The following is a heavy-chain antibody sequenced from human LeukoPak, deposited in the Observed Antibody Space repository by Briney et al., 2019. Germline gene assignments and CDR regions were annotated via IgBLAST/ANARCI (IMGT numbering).Heavy chain of an antibody. V-gene: IGHV1-46*01. CDR2: INPSRGST. CDR1: GYTFTRYY. J-gene: IGHJ5*02. CDR3: TRGVQLERRYYNWFDP. D-gene: IGHD1-1*01. Sequence: ASVKVSCKASGYTFTRYYIHWVRQAPGQGLEWMGMINPSRGSTSYAQKFQGGLTMTRDTSTSTAYMELSSLRSEDTAVYYCTRGVQLERRYYNWFDPWGQGTLVTVSS.